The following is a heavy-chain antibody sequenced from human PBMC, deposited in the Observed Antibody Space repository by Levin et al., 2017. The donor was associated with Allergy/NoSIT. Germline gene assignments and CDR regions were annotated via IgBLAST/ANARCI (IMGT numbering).Heavy chain of an antibody. V-gene: IGHV1-69*01. CDR1: GGTFSSYA. CDR3: ARALEYAIQAGDYYYGMDV. Sequence: SGESLKISCKASGGTFSSYAISWVRQAPGQGLEWMGGIIPIFGTANYAQKFQGRVTITADESTSTAYMELSSLRSEDTAVYYCARALEYAIQAGDYYYGMDVWGQGTTVTVSS. J-gene: IGHJ6*02. D-gene: IGHD2-8*01. CDR2: IIPIFGTA.